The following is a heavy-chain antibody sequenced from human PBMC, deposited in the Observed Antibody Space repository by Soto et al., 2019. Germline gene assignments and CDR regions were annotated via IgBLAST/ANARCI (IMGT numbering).Heavy chain of an antibody. CDR1: GFTFSSYA. CDR3: AKVATGEGIAVAGKGFDY. J-gene: IGHJ4*02. CDR2: ISGSGGST. D-gene: IGHD6-19*01. Sequence: HPGGSLRLSCAASGFTFSSYAMSWVRQAPGKGLEWVSAISGSGGSTYYADSVKGRFTISRDNSKNTLYLQMNSLRAEDTAVYYCAKVATGEGIAVAGKGFDYWGQGTLVTVSS. V-gene: IGHV3-23*01.